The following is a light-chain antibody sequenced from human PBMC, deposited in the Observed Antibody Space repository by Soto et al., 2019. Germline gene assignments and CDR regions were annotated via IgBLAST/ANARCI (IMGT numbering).Light chain of an antibody. Sequence: HSVLTQPPSVAGAPGQRVTISCIGSSSNIGSGYDVHWYQQFPRTAPKLLISGDSNRPSGVPDRFSGSKSGTSASLAITGLQTEDEADYYCQSYDSSLSGVIFGGGTKVTVL. CDR3: QSYDSSLSGVI. CDR2: GDS. CDR1: SSNIGSGYD. V-gene: IGLV1-40*01. J-gene: IGLJ2*01.